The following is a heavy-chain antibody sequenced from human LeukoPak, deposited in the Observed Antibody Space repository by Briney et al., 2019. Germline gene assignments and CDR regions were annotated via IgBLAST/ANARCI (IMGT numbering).Heavy chain of an antibody. CDR2: ISHDGGSK. D-gene: IGHD2-21*02. Sequence: PGGSLRLSCAASGFTFSHYAMHWVRQARGKGLEWVAVISHDGGSKYYADSVKGRFTIPRDNSKNTLYLEMNSLRVEDTAVYYCARDLQHILVVTALFDYWGRGTLVTVSS. V-gene: IGHV3-30-3*01. J-gene: IGHJ4*02. CDR1: GFTFSHYA. CDR3: ARDLQHILVVTALFDY.